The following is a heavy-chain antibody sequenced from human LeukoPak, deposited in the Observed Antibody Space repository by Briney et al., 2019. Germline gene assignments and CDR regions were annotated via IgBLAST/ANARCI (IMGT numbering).Heavy chain of an antibody. CDR3: ARSLDTANY. V-gene: IGHV3-30-3*01. CDR2: ISYDRSNK. D-gene: IGHD5-18*01. J-gene: IGHJ4*02. Sequence: GRSLRLSCAASGFTFSSYAMHWVRQAPGKGLEWVAVISYDRSNKYYADSVKGRFTISRDNSKNTLYLQMNSLRAEDTAVYYCARSLDTANYWGQGTLVTVSS. CDR1: GFTFSSYA.